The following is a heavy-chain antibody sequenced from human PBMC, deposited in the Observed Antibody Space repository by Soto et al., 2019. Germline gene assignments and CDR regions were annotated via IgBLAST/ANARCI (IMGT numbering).Heavy chain of an antibody. J-gene: IGHJ6*02. CDR2: INHSGST. CDR3: ARGSRGDGFGGSYYYYSGMDV. Sequence: SETLSLTCAVYVGSFGGYYWSWIRQPPGKGLEWIGEINHSGSTNYNPSLKSRVTISVDTSKNQFSLKLSSVTAADTAVYYCARGSRGDGFGGSYYYYSGMDVWAQGTTVTVSS. D-gene: IGHD3-10*01. CDR1: VGSFGGYY. V-gene: IGHV4-34*01.